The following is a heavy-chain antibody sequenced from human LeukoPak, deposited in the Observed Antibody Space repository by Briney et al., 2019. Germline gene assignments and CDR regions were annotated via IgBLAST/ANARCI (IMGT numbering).Heavy chain of an antibody. CDR2: THSNDAD. CDR1: GFSPTTRGVG. V-gene: IGHV2-5*01. CDR3: EQRRVWEGRGV. J-gene: IGHJ6*01. Sequence: SGPTLVKPTQTLTLSCTFSGFSPTTRGVGVGFLRQPPAKSLAWLAITHSNDADHYSPFVTSRLSITNDTSQNQVIPTMTNVYPVDTGTYFCEQRRVWEGRGVWGQGNTFTVSS. D-gene: IGHD1-26*01.